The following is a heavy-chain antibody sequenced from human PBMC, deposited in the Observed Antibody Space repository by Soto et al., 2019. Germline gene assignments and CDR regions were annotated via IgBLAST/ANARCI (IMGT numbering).Heavy chain of an antibody. CDR3: AKDRHGYYYYGMDV. V-gene: IGHV3-9*01. J-gene: IGHJ6*02. CDR2: ISWNSGSI. Sequence: EVQLVESGGGLVQPGRSLRLSCAASGFTFDDYAMHWVRQAPGKGLEWVSGISWNSGSIGYADSVKGRFTISRDHAKNSLHLQMNRLRAEATALYSCAKDRHGYYYYGMDVWGQGTTVTVSS. CDR1: GFTFDDYA.